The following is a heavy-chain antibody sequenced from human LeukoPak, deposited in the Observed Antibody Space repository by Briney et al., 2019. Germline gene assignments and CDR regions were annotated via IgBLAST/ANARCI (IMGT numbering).Heavy chain of an antibody. CDR1: GFMFSNYG. CDR2: ISYDGSNK. D-gene: IGHD1-26*01. CDR3: AKDFGYSGSYFDY. J-gene: IGHJ4*02. V-gene: IGHV3-30*18. Sequence: GGSLRLSCAASGFMFSNYGMYWVRQAPGKGLEWVAVISYDGSNKYYADSVKGRFTISRDNAKNSLYLQMNSLRAEDMALYYCAKDFGYSGSYFDYWGQGTLVTVSS.